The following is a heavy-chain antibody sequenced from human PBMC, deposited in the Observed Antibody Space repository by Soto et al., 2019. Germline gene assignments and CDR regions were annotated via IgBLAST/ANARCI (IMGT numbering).Heavy chain of an antibody. CDR3: ARARYCSSTSCYDELGNYSYYYMDV. CDR1: GDSVSSNSAA. D-gene: IGHD2-2*01. CDR2: TYYRSKWYN. Sequence: PSQTLSLTCAISGDSVSSNSAAWNWIRQSPSRGLEWLGRTYYRSKWYNDYAVSVKSRITINPDTSKNQFSLQLNSVTPEDTAVYYCARARYCSSTSCYDELGNYSYYYMDVWGKETTVTVSS. J-gene: IGHJ6*03. V-gene: IGHV6-1*01.